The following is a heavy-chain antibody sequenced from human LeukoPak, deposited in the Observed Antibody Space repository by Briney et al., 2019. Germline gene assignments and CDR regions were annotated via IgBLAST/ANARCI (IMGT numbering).Heavy chain of an antibody. J-gene: IGHJ4*02. CDR3: AKSEIQLWSELDY. V-gene: IGHV3-30*18. Sequence: QSGRSLRLSCAASGFTFSSYGMPWVRQAPGKGLEWVAVISYGGSNKYYADSVKGRFTISRDNSKNTLHLQMNSLRAEDTAVYYCAKSEIQLWSELDYWGQGTLVTVSS. CDR1: GFTFSSYG. D-gene: IGHD5-18*01. CDR2: ISYGGSNK.